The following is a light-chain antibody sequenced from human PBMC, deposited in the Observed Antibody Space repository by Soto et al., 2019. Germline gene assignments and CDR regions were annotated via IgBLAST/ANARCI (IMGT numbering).Light chain of an antibody. CDR1: SGDIGSYNR. CDR3: SSYTNINKRACV. CDR2: EVT. Sequence: QSVLTQPASVSGSPGQSITISCTGTSGDIGSYNRVSWYQQHPGKAPKLIIYEVTDRPSGVSNRFSGSKSGNTASLTISGLQAEDEAAYYCSSYTNINKRACVFGTGTKVTV. J-gene: IGLJ1*01. V-gene: IGLV2-14*01.